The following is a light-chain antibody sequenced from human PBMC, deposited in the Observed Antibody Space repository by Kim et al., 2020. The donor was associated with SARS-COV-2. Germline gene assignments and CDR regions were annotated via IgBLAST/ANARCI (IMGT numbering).Light chain of an antibody. CDR1: ENIGTY. CDR3: QQYNNWPWT. Sequence: LSPGERATLSCRANENIGTYLAWYQQKPGQAPKFLISRASTRATGVPARFTGSGSGTEFTLTISSLQSEDFAVYHCQQYNNWPWTFGQGTKVDIK. CDR2: RAS. V-gene: IGKV3-15*01. J-gene: IGKJ1*01.